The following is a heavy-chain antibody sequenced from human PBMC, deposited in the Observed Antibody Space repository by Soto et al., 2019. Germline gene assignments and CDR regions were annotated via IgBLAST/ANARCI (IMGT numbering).Heavy chain of an antibody. V-gene: IGHV3-23*01. CDR2: ISGSGGST. CDR1: GFTFSSYA. CDR3: AKDQVVVVVAALDY. J-gene: IGHJ4*02. Sequence: GGSLRLSCAASGFTFSSYAMSWVRQAPGKGLEWVSAISGSGGSTDYADSAEGRFTISRDNSKNTLYLQMISLRAEDTHVYYCAKDQVVVVVAALDYWGQGSLVTVSS. D-gene: IGHD2-15*01.